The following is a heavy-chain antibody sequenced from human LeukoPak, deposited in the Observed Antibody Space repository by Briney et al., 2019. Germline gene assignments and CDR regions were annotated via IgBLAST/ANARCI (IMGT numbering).Heavy chain of an antibody. J-gene: IGHJ6*03. CDR2: INHSGST. CDR3: SRAHCCSSTSCYRTYYYYYYMDV. CDR1: GGSFSGYY. D-gene: IGHD2-2*01. V-gene: IGHV4-34*01. Sequence: SETLSLTCAVYGGSFSGYYWSWIRQPPGKGLEWIGEINHSGSTNYNPSLKSRVTISVDTSKNQFSLKLSSVTAADTAVYYCSRAHCCSSTSCYRTYYYYYYMDVWGKGTTVTVSS.